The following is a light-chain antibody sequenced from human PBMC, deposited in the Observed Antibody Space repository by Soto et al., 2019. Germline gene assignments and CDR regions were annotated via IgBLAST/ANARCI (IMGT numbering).Light chain of an antibody. CDR1: QSINSY. J-gene: IGKJ5*01. Sequence: DIQMTQSPSSLSASVGDRVTITCRASQSINSYLNWYQKKPGKDPKVLIYAASNLQSGVPSRFSGSGSGTDFNLTISSLQPEDFATYDCQQRYSTTITFGQGTRLEI. V-gene: IGKV1-39*01. CDR3: QQRYSTTIT. CDR2: AAS.